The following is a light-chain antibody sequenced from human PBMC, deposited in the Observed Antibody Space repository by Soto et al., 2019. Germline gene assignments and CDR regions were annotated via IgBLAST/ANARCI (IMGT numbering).Light chain of an antibody. CDR3: QQYNNWPRT. Sequence: EIVMTRSPATLSVSPGERATLSCRASQSVSSDLAWYQQRPGQAPRLLIYGASTRATDIPARFSGSGSGTEFTLTLSSLQSEDFAVYYCQQYNNWPRTFGQGTKVEIK. CDR2: GAS. CDR1: QSVSSD. J-gene: IGKJ1*01. V-gene: IGKV3-15*01.